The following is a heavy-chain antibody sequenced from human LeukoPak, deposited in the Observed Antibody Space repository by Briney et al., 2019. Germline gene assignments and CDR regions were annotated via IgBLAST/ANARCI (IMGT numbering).Heavy chain of an antibody. CDR1: GYIFINYE. J-gene: IGHJ4*02. V-gene: IGHV1-18*01. Sequence: ASXKVSCKTSGYIFINYEISWVRQAPGQGLEWMGWISAYNGKTNYAQKLQGRVTMTTDRYKRKDYMELRRQRDRDTAVYYCARDAFSLRFLEWLPEYYFDYWGQGTLVTVSS. D-gene: IGHD3-3*01. CDR2: ISAYNGKT. CDR3: ARDAFSLRFLEWLPEYYFDY.